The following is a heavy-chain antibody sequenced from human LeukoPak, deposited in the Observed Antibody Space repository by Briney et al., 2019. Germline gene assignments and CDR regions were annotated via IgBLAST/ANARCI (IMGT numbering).Heavy chain of an antibody. CDR3: ARGPGYCSGGSCYTFDY. Sequence: SETLSLTCAVYGGSFSGYYWSWIRQPPGKGLEWIGEINHSGSTNYNPSLKSRVTISVDTPKNQFSLKLSSVSAADTAVYYCARGPGYCSGGSCYTFDYWGQGTLVTVSS. V-gene: IGHV4-34*01. D-gene: IGHD2-15*01. CDR2: INHSGST. J-gene: IGHJ4*02. CDR1: GGSFSGYY.